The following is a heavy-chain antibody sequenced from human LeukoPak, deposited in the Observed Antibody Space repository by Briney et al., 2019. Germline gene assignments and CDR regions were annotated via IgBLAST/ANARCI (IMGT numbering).Heavy chain of an antibody. J-gene: IGHJ5*02. D-gene: IGHD5-18*01. CDR1: GFTFSSYW. CDR3: EKDTATNESCFDP. Sequence: GGSLRLSCAASGFTFSSYWMHWVRQAPGKGLVWVSRINTDGSSTSYADSVKGRFTISRDNAKNTLYLQMNSLRAEDTAVYYCEKDTATNESCFDPWGQGTLVTVSS. V-gene: IGHV3-74*01. CDR2: INTDGSST.